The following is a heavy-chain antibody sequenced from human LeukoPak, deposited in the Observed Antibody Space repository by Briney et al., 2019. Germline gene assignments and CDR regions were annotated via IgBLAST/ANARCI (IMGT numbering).Heavy chain of an antibody. J-gene: IGHJ4*02. D-gene: IGHD5-18*01. V-gene: IGHV1-24*01. CDR1: GYTLTELS. CDR3: ATDRYSYGSRDY. Sequence: ASVKVSCKVSGYTLTELSMHWVRQAPGKGLEWMGGFDPEDGETIYAQKFQGRVTMTEDTSTDTAYMELSSLRSEDTAVYYCATDRYSYGSRDYWGQGTLVTVPS. CDR2: FDPEDGET.